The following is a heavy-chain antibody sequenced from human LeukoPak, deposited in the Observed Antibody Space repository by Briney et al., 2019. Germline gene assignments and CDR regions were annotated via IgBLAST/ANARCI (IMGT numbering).Heavy chain of an antibody. J-gene: IGHJ3*02. CDR3: ARRRPPLIHVTTDYPHAFDI. CDR2: VHSSGAADHIP. Sequence: SETLSLTCSVSGDSISRFFWTWNRQSPGKGLEWIGYVHSSGAADHIPSYSPSLKSRATIVVETSRNQFSLTLTSVTAADTAVYYCARRRPPLIHVTTDYPHAFDIWGPGTRVTVSS. V-gene: IGHV4-59*08. CDR1: GDSISRFF. D-gene: IGHD2/OR15-2a*01.